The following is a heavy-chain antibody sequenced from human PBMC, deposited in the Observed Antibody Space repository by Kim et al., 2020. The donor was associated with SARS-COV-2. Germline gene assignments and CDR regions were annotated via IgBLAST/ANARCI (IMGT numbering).Heavy chain of an antibody. CDR3: TTDDSNYNYYYYGMDV. CDR2: IKSKTDGGTT. V-gene: IGHV3-15*01. J-gene: IGHJ6*02. Sequence: GGSLRLSCAASGFTFSNAWMSWVRQAPGKGLEWVGRIKSKTDGGTTDYAAPVKGRFTISRDDSKNTLYLQMNSLKTEDTAVYYCTTDDSNYNYYYYGMDVWGQGTTVTVSS. CDR1: GFTFSNAW. D-gene: IGHD4-4*01.